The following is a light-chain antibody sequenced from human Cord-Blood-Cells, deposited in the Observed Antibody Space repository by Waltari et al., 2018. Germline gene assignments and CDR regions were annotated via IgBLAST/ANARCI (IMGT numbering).Light chain of an antibody. J-gene: IGLJ1*01. CDR1: SSDVGGYNH. CDR2: EVS. V-gene: IGLV2-14*01. Sequence: QSALTQPASVSGSPGQSITISCTGTSSDVGGYNHVSWYQQHPGKAPKRMIYEVSNRPSGFSNRFAGSKSGNTASLTISGLQAEDEADYYCSSYTSSSTLVFGTGTKVTVL. CDR3: SSYTSSSTLV.